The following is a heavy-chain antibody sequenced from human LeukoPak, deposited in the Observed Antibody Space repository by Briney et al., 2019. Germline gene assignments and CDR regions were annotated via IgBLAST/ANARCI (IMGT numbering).Heavy chain of an antibody. CDR2: ISYDGSNK. Sequence: GGSLRLSCAPSGFTFSSYAMHWVRQAPGKGLEWVAVISYDGSNKYYADSVKGRFTISRDNSKNTLYLQMNSLRAEDTAVYYCARDHAGAFDYWGQGTLVTVSS. D-gene: IGHD1-1*01. CDR1: GFTFSSYA. CDR3: ARDHAGAFDY. J-gene: IGHJ4*02. V-gene: IGHV3-30-3*01.